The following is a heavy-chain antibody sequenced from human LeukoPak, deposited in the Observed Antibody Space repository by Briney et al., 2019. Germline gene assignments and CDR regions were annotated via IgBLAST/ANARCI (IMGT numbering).Heavy chain of an antibody. J-gene: IGHJ6*02. CDR3: GRDMDV. Sequence: GGSLRLSCAASGFTFSTYWMSWVRQAPGKGLEWVANINQDGSEKNYVDSVKGRFTISRDNAKDSLSLQMNSLRAEDTAVYYCGRDMDVWGQGTTVIVPS. CDR2: INQDGSEK. CDR1: GFTFSTYW. V-gene: IGHV3-7*01.